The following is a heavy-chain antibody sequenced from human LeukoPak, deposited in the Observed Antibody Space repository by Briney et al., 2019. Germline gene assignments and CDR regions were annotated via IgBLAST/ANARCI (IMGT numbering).Heavy chain of an antibody. CDR1: GFNFIDYS. D-gene: IGHD5-12*01. CDR3: ARDHRYAFDN. CDR2: IGISSGNT. V-gene: IGHV3-48*01. J-gene: IGHJ4*01. Sequence: GGSLRLSCAASGFNFIDYSMNWVRQAPGKGLEWISYIGISSGNTKYADSVKRRFTISRDKARNSLYLQMNSLRVEDTAVYYCARDHRYAFDNWGHGTLVTVSS.